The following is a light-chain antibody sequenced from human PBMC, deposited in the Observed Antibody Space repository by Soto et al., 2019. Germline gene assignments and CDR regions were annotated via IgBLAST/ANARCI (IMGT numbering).Light chain of an antibody. Sequence: QSVLTQPPSTSGTPGQGVTISCSGSNSNIGSNTVNWYQHLPGTAPKLLIYSNNQRPSGVPDRFSGSKSGTSASLAISGLQSEDEADYYCAAWDDSLNGFYVFGTGTKVTVL. J-gene: IGLJ1*01. CDR2: SNN. V-gene: IGLV1-44*01. CDR3: AAWDDSLNGFYV. CDR1: NSNIGSNT.